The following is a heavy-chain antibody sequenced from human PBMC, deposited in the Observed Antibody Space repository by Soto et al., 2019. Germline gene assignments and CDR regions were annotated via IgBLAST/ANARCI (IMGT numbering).Heavy chain of an antibody. CDR1: GNTFTRYG. D-gene: IGHD3-3*01. CDR3: PRAPEITLFGLAPYFYGMDV. CDR2: ISAYNGNT. V-gene: IGHV1-18*04. J-gene: IGHJ6*02. Sequence: GAAVKATCKASGNTFTRYGISWVRQAPGQGLEWMGWISAYNGNTNYAQKLQGRVTMTTDTSTSTAYMELRSLRSDDTAVYYCPRAPEITLFGLAPYFYGMDVWG.